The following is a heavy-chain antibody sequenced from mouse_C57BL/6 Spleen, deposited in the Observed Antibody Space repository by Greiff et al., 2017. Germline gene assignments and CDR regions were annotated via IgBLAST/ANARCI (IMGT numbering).Heavy chain of an antibody. CDR3: TNYYYGSTPWYFDV. D-gene: IGHD1-1*01. J-gene: IGHJ1*03. V-gene: IGHV1-15*01. CDR1: GYTFTDYE. CDR2: IDPETGGT. Sequence: LVESGAELVRPGASVTLSCKASGYTFTDYEMHWVKQTPVHGLEWIGAIDPETGGTAYNQKFKGKAILTADKSSSTAYMELRSLTSEDSAVYYCTNYYYGSTPWYFDVWGTGTTVTVSS.